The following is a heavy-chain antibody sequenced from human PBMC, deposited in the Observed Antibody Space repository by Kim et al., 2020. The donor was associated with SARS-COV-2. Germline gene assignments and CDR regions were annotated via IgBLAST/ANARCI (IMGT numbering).Heavy chain of an antibody. D-gene: IGHD2-2*02. CDR3: ARESCSGTSCYTLVGFDY. V-gene: IGHV4-31*02. J-gene: IGHJ4*01. Sequence: SRVTISVDTSKNHFSLKLSSVTAADTAVYYCARESCSGTSCYTLVGFDYWGHGTLVTVSS.